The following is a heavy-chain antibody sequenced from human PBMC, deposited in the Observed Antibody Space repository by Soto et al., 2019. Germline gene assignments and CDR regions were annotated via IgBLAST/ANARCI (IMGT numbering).Heavy chain of an antibody. Sequence: SETLSLTCAVSGGSISRSNWWSGVRQPPGRGLEWIGEIYHSGSTNYNPSLKSRVTISVDKSKNQFSLKLGSVTAADTAVYYYAGTYYYDSSGYYYLYWGQGTLVTVS. J-gene: IGHJ4*02. V-gene: IGHV4-4*02. CDR3: AGTYYYDSSGYYYLY. CDR2: IYHSGST. D-gene: IGHD3-22*01. CDR1: GGSISRSNW.